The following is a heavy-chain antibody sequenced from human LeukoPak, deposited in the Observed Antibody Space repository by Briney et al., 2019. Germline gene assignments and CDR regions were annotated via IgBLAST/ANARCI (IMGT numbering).Heavy chain of an antibody. V-gene: IGHV3-21*01. J-gene: IGHJ4*02. Sequence: KAGGSLRLSCAASGFAFSSYSMTWVRQAPGKGLEWVSSISSSSSYIYYADSVKGRFTISRDNAKNSLYLQMNSLRAEDTAVYYCARDFWTTVTTSDYWGQGTLVTVSS. CDR1: GFAFSSYS. CDR3: ARDFWTTVTTSDY. CDR2: ISSSSSYI. D-gene: IGHD4-17*01.